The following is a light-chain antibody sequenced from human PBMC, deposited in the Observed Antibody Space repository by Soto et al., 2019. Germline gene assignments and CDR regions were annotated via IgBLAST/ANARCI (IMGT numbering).Light chain of an antibody. CDR3: QQYNNWSPAFT. Sequence: EIVMTQSPATLSVSPGERATLSCRASQSVSSNLAWYQQKPGQAPRLLIYGASTRATGIPARLSGSGSGTEFTLTISSLQSEDFAVYYCQQYNNWSPAFTFGGGTKVEIK. CDR1: QSVSSN. V-gene: IGKV3-15*01. CDR2: GAS. J-gene: IGKJ4*01.